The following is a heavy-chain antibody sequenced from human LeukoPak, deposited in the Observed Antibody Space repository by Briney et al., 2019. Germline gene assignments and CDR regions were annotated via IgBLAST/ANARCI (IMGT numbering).Heavy chain of an antibody. D-gene: IGHD3-22*01. CDR2: ISWNSGSI. CDR1: GFTFDDYA. J-gene: IGHJ4*02. V-gene: IGHV3-9*03. Sequence: GGSLRLSCAASGFTFDDYAMHLVRQAPGKGLEWVSGISWNSGSIVYADSVKGRFTISGDNAKNSLYLQMNSLRAEDMALYYCAKDSLRYYDSSGSTYYFDYWGQGTLVTVSS. CDR3: AKDSLRYYDSSGSTYYFDY.